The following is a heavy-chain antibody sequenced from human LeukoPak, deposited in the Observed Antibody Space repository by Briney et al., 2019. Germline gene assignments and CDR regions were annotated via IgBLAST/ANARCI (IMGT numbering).Heavy chain of an antibody. J-gene: IGHJ4*02. V-gene: IGHV3-30-3*01. D-gene: IGHD3-16*02. CDR2: ISFDGNQE. Sequence: GGSLRLSCEASGFTFDNYAMHWLRQAPGRRLEWVAVISFDGNQEYYPDSVKGRFTISRDNSKNTLYLQMNGLKTEDTAVYYCAREGSIVARTDYWGQGALVIVSS. CDR3: AREGSIVARTDY. CDR1: GFTFDNYA.